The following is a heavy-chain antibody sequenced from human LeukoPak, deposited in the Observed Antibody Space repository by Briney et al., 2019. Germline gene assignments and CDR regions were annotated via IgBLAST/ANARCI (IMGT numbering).Heavy chain of an antibody. CDR1: GGSISSYY. CDR2: IYYSGST. D-gene: IGHD6-13*01. CDR3: ARDLDTRGPVSWYWFDP. Sequence: SETLSLTCTVSGGSISSYYWSWIRQPPGKGLEWIGYIYYSGSTNYNPSLKSRVTISVDTSKNQFSLKLSSVTAADTAVYYCARDLDTRGPVSWYWFDPWGQGTLVTVSS. J-gene: IGHJ5*02. V-gene: IGHV4-59*01.